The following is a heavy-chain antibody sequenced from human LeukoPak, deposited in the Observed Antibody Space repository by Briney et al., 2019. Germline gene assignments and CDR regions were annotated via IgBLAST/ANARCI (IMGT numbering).Heavy chain of an antibody. V-gene: IGHV3-74*01. CDR2: INSDGRTT. CDR1: GFTFSSYA. D-gene: IGHD3-22*01. CDR3: AMIKEG. Sequence: GGSLRLSCAGSGFTFSSYAMGWVRQAPGKGLVWVSRINSDGRTTTYADSVKGRFTISRDNAKNTLYLQMNSLRAEDTAVYCCAMIKEGWGQGTLVTVSS. J-gene: IGHJ4*02.